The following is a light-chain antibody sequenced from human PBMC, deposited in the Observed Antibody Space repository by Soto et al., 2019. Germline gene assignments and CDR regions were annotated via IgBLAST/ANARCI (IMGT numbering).Light chain of an antibody. V-gene: IGKV3-15*01. CDR3: QQYNYWPQKVT. J-gene: IGKJ5*01. Sequence: EIVLTQSPATLSLSPGERATLSCRASHSLSSYLAWYQQKPDQAPRLLIYDASNRATGIPARFSGSGSGTEFNLTISSLQSEDFAVYYCQQYNYWPQKVTLVQGIPLEI. CDR1: HSLSSY. CDR2: DAS.